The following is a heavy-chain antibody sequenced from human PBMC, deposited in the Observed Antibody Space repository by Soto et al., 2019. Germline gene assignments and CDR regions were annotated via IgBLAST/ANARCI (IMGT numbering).Heavy chain of an antibody. J-gene: IGHJ4*02. Sequence: SETLSLTCTVSGGAISISSYYLGWIRQPPGKGLEWIGSIYYSGSTYYNPSLKSRVTISVDTSKNQFSLKLSSVTAADTAVYYCARSGTYYYDRGPDYWGQGTLVTVSS. CDR2: IYYSGST. CDR3: ARSGTYYYDRGPDY. V-gene: IGHV4-39*01. D-gene: IGHD3-22*01. CDR1: GGAISISSYY.